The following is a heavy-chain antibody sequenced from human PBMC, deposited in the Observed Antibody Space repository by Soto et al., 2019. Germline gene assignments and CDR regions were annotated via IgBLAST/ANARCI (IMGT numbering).Heavy chain of an antibody. CDR1: GGSISSGDYY. Sequence: PSETLSLTCTVSGGSISSGDYYWSWIRQPPGKGLEWIGYIYYSGSTDYNPSLKSRVTISVDTSRNQFSLKLSSVTAADTAVYYCARDNILGSWYGGMDVWGQGTTVTVSS. V-gene: IGHV4-30-4*01. D-gene: IGHD6-13*01. CDR2: IYYSGST. CDR3: ARDNILGSWYGGMDV. J-gene: IGHJ6*02.